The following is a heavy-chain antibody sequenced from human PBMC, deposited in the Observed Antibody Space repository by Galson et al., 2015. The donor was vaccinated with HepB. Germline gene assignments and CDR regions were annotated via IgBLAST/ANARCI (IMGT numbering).Heavy chain of an antibody. Sequence: SLRLSCAASGFTFSSYAMHWVRQAPGKGLEWVAVISYDGSNKYYADSVKGRFTISRDNSKNTLYLQMNSLRAEDTAVYYCARTKGPLRWLQFDHAFDIWGQGTMVTVSS. D-gene: IGHD5-24*01. V-gene: IGHV3-30-3*01. CDR3: ARTKGPLRWLQFDHAFDI. CDR1: GFTFSSYA. J-gene: IGHJ3*02. CDR2: ISYDGSNK.